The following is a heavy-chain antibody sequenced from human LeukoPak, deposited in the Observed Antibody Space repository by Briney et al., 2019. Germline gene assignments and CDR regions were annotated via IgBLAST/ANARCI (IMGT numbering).Heavy chain of an antibody. D-gene: IGHD5-18*01. CDR3: ARDSPRVLGYSYGNFDY. CDR1: GFTFSSYS. Sequence: GGSLRLSCAASGFTFSSYSMNWVRQAPGKGLEWVSSISSSSYIYYAGSVKGRFTISRDNAKNSLYLQMNSLRAEDTAVYYCARDSPRVLGYSYGNFDYWGQGTLVTVSS. CDR2: ISSSSYI. V-gene: IGHV3-21*01. J-gene: IGHJ4*02.